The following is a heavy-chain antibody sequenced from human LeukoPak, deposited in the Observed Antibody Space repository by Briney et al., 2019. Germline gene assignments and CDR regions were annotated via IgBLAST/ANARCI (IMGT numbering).Heavy chain of an antibody. Sequence: GGSLRLSCAASGFTFDDYAMHWVRHAPGKGLEWVSLISWDGGSTYYADSVKGRFTISRVNSRHTLYLQMNSLGAEDTALYYCAKDKEYSGFGPILSGYYYGMDVWGKGTTVTVSS. CDR1: GFTFDDYA. CDR3: AKDKEYSGFGPILSGYYYGMDV. CDR2: ISWDGGST. D-gene: IGHD5-12*01. V-gene: IGHV3-43D*04. J-gene: IGHJ6*04.